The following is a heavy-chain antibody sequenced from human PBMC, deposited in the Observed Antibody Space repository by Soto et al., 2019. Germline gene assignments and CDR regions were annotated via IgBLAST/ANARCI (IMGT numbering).Heavy chain of an antibody. D-gene: IGHD3-9*01. CDR3: ARRGSYDIFTWFDP. CDR1: GGSISSSRYY. CDR2: IYYSGGT. J-gene: IGHJ5*02. Sequence: TLSLTCSVSGGSISSSRYYWGWIRQPPGKGLQWIGSIYYSGGTYYNPSLKSRVTISVDTSKNQFSLKLSSVTAADTAVYYCARRGSYDIFTWFDPWGQGTLVTVSS. V-gene: IGHV4-39*01.